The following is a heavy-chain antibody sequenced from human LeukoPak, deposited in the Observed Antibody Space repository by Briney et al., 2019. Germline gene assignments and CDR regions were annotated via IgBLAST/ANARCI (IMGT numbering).Heavy chain of an antibody. J-gene: IGHJ6*02. CDR2: MNPNSGNT. Sequence: VASVKVSCKASGYTFTSYDINWVRQATGQGLEWMGWMNPNSGNTGYAQKFQGRVTMTRNTSISTAYMELSSLRSEDTAVYYCARGVPYDFWCGYYYYYYGMDVWGQGTTVTVSS. CDR3: ARGVPYDFWCGYYYYYYGMDV. CDR1: GYTFTSYD. V-gene: IGHV1-8*01. D-gene: IGHD3-3*01.